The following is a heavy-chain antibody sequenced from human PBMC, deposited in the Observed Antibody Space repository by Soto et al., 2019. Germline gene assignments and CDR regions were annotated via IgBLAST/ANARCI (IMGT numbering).Heavy chain of an antibody. D-gene: IGHD2-2*02. CDR2: IYYSGGT. V-gene: IGHV4-59*01. Sequence: SGTLSLTCTVSCGSISSYYWSWIPPPPGKGLEWIGYIYYSGGTNYNPSLKSRVTISVDTSKNQFSLKLSSVTAADTAVYYCARDRYQLLYGDYYYYYMDVRAKRTKVTVSS. CDR1: CGSISSYY. CDR3: ARDRYQLLYGDYYYYYMDV. J-gene: IGHJ6*03.